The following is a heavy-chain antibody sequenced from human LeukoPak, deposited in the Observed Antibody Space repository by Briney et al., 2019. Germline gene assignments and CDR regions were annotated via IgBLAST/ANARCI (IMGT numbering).Heavy chain of an antibody. Sequence: TGGSLRLSCAASGFTFSNSAMSWVRQAPGKGLEWVSTLSGSGITTYYADSVKGRFTISRDNSKNTLYLQMNTLRAEDSALYYCAKGIYSSGWSYFDYWGHRTLVTVSS. CDR2: LSGSGITT. J-gene: IGHJ4*01. V-gene: IGHV3-23*01. D-gene: IGHD6-19*01. CDR3: AKGIYSSGWSYFDY. CDR1: GFTFSNSA.